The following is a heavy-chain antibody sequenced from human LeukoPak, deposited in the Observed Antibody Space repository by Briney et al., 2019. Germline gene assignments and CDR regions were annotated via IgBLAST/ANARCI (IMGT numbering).Heavy chain of an antibody. J-gene: IGHJ5*02. CDR2: ISGSSSAI. D-gene: IGHD2-15*01. Sequence: GGSLRLSCAASGFTFTSYSMNWVRQAPGKGLEWVSYISGSSSAIHYADSVKGRFTISRDNANNSLYLQMNSLRAEDTAVYYCAREIVVVVAATVANWFDPWGQGTLVTVSS. CDR1: GFTFTSYS. V-gene: IGHV3-48*04. CDR3: AREIVVVVAATVANWFDP.